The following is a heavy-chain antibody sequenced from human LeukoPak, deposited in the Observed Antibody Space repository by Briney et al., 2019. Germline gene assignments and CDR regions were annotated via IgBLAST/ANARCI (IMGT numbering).Heavy chain of an antibody. CDR1: GGSFSGYY. J-gene: IGHJ6*03. V-gene: IGHV4-34*01. CDR3: ARDGLGYCSSTSCYPPYYYYYMDV. Sequence: SETLSLTCAVYGGSFSGYYWSWIRQPPGKGLEWIGEINHSGSTNYNPSLKSRVTISVDTSKNQFFLKLSSVTAADTAVYYYARDGLGYCSSTSCYPPYYYYYMDVWGKGTTVTVSS. D-gene: IGHD2-2*01. CDR2: INHSGST.